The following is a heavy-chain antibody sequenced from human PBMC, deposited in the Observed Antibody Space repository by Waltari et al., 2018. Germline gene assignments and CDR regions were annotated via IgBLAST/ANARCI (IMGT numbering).Heavy chain of an antibody. J-gene: IGHJ3*02. CDR3: ASPRYSSGWYRQNDAFEI. CDR1: GGSISSGGYY. D-gene: IGHD6-19*01. CDR2: INQRGSP. V-gene: IGHV4-31*01. Sequence: QVQLQESGPGLVKPSQTLSRTCTVSGGSISSGGYYWSWIRQHPGKGLEWIGYINQRGSPYCDPYLKSQGTISVYRAMNQFSLKLSSVTAADTSVYYCASPRYSSGWYRQNDAFEIWGQGTMVTVSS.